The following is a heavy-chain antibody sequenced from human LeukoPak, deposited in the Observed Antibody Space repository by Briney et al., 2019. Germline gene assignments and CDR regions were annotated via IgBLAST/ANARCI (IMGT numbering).Heavy chain of an antibody. CDR3: ARDHTGYYDSSGYSPPKY. CDR2: ISAYNGNT. V-gene: IGHV1-18*01. Sequence: GASVKVSCKASGYTFTSYGISWVRQAPGQGLEWMGWISAYNGNTNYAQKLQGRVTMTTDTSTSTAYMELRSLRSDDTAVYYCARDHTGYYDSSGYSPPKYWGQGTLVTVSS. CDR1: GYTFTSYG. D-gene: IGHD3-22*01. J-gene: IGHJ4*02.